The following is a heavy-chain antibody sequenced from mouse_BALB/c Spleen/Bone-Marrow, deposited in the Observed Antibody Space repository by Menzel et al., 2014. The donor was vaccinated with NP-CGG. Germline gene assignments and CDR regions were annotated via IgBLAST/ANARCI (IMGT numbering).Heavy chain of an antibody. D-gene: IGHD2-4*01. V-gene: IGHV14-3*02. Sequence: DVKLQESGAELVKPGASVKLSCTASGFNIKDTYMHWVKQRPEQGLEWIGRIDPANGNTKYDPKFQGKATITADTSSNTAYLQLSSLTSEDTAVYYCATMITDWYFDAWGAGTTVTVSS. CDR3: ATMITDWYFDA. CDR2: IDPANGNT. J-gene: IGHJ1*01. CDR1: GFNIKDTY.